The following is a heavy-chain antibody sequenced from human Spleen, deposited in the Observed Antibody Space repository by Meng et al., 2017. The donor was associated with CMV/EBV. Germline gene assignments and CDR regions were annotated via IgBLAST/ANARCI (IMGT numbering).Heavy chain of an antibody. CDR3: AKVSKYSSSSSDYSDI. D-gene: IGHD6-6*01. V-gene: IGHV3-30*02. CDR1: GFTFTING. J-gene: IGHJ3*02. CDR2: IRYEGGNK. Sequence: GGSLRLSCAASGFTFTINGMHWVRQAPGKGLEWVAFIRYEGGNKYYADSVKGRLTISRDNSKNPLYLQMNSLRTEDTAVYYCAKVSKYSSSSSDYSDIWGQGTMVTVSS.